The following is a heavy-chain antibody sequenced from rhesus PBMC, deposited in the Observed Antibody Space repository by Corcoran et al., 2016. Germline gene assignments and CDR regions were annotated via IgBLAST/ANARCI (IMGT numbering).Heavy chain of an antibody. CDR1: GYSISSGYD. V-gene: IGHV4-76*01. CDR3: AREYGSIFDY. D-gene: IGHD4-29*01. CDR2: IYSSRGST. J-gene: IGHJ4*01. Sequence: QVQLQESGPGVVKPSETLSLTCAVSGYSISSGYDWSWIRQPPGKGLEGIGYIYSSRGSTNSNPSLKNRVPISKDTSKNQFSLKLSSVTAADTAVYYCAREYGSIFDYWGQGVLVTFSS.